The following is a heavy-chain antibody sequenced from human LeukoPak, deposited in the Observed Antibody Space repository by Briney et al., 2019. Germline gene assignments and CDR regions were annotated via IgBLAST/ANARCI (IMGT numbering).Heavy chain of an antibody. CDR1: GYTFAGYY. V-gene: IGHV1-2*02. J-gene: IGHJ6*03. CDR3: ARDLGQLWSNYYYYMDV. D-gene: IGHD5-18*01. Sequence: ASVKVSCKASGYTFAGYYMHWVRQAPGQGLEWMGWINPNSGGTNYAQKFQGRVTMTRDTSISTAYMELSRLRSDDTAVYYCARDLGQLWSNYYYYMDVWGKGTTVTVSS. CDR2: INPNSGGT.